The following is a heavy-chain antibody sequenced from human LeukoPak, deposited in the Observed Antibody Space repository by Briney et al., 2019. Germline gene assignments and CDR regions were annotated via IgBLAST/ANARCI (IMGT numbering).Heavy chain of an antibody. CDR3: ARDGSGFYHYYYMDV. Sequence: PGGSLTLSCAPSGFTFTDYSMNWVRQAPGQGLEWVAHISTVSTYTHYTDSVKGRFTISRDNRKNLLYLQMSSLGAEATAVYYCARDGSGFYHYYYMDVWGKGTTVTVSS. J-gene: IGHJ6*03. D-gene: IGHD6-25*01. CDR1: GFTFTDYS. V-gene: IGHV3-21*01. CDR2: ISTVSTYT.